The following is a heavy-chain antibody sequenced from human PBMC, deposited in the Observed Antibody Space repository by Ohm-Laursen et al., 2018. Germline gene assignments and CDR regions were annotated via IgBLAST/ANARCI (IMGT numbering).Heavy chain of an antibody. CDR1: GGSISSYY. CDR3: ARAPRGYSYGCDY. V-gene: IGHV4-59*07. J-gene: IGHJ4*02. Sequence: SDTLSPTCTVSGGSISSYYWSWIRQPPGKGLEWIGYIHYSGSTNYNPSLKSRVTISVDTSKNQFSLKMSSVTAADTAVYYCARAPRGYSYGCDYWGQGTLVTVSS. CDR2: IHYSGST. D-gene: IGHD5-18*01.